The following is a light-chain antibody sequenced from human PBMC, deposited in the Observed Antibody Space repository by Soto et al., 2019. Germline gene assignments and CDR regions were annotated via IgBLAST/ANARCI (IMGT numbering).Light chain of an antibody. CDR1: QSISYW. J-gene: IGKJ1*01. CDR3: QKYNRAPWT. V-gene: IGKV1-5*01. Sequence: DIQMTQSPSTLSASVGDRVTITCRASQSISYWLAWYQQKPGKAPKLLIYDASSLESGVPSRFSGSGSGTEFTLTISSLQPDDFATYYCQKYNRAPWTFGQGTKVEIK. CDR2: DAS.